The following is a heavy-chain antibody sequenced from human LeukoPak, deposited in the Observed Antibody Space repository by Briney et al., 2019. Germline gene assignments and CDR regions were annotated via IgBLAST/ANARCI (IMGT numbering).Heavy chain of an antibody. CDR3: ARGPDYLNWFDP. CDR1: GYTFTSYD. J-gene: IGHJ5*02. V-gene: IGHV1-8*01. CDR2: MNPNSGNT. D-gene: IGHD4-11*01. Sequence: ASVKVSCKASGYTFTSYDINWVRQATGQGLEWMGWMNPNSGNTGYAQKFQGRVTMTRNTSISTAYMELSSLRSEDTAVYYCARGPDYLNWFDPWGQGTLVTVSS.